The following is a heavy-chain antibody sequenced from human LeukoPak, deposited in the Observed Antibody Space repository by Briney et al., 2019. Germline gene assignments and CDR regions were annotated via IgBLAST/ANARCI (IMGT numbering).Heavy chain of an antibody. D-gene: IGHD6-13*01. CDR2: IYYSGST. V-gene: IGHV4-59*01. Sequence: SETLSLTCTVSGGSISSYYWSWLRQPPGKGLEWIGYIYYSGSTNYNPSLKSRVTISVDTSKNQFSLKLSSVTAADTAVYYCARDLDRGYSSRGAFDIWGQGTMVTVSS. CDR1: GGSISSYY. J-gene: IGHJ3*02. CDR3: ARDLDRGYSSRGAFDI.